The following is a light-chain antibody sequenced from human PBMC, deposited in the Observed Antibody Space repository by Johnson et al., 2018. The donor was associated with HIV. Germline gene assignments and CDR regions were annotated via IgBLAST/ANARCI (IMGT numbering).Light chain of an antibody. CDR1: SSNIGNNS. Sequence: QAVLTQPPSVSAAPGQKVTISCSGSSSNIGNNSVSWYQQLPGTAPKLLIYENNKRPSGIPDRFSGSKSGTSATLGITGLQTGDEADYYCGTWDSSLSVEVFRTGSKVTFL. CDR2: ENN. V-gene: IGLV1-51*02. CDR3: GTWDSSLSVEV. J-gene: IGLJ1*01.